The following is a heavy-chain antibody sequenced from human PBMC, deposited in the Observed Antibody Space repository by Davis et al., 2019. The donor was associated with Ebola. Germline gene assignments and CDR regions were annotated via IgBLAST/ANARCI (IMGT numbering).Heavy chain of an antibody. CDR3: ARGIVGATRGLIDS. Sequence: GSLRLSCAVYGGSFSGYYWSWIRQPPGKGLEWIGEINHSGSTNYNPSLKSRVTISVDTSKNQFSLKLSSVTAADTALYYCARGIVGATRGLIDSWGQGTLVTVSS. CDR1: GGSFSGYY. J-gene: IGHJ4*02. V-gene: IGHV4-34*01. D-gene: IGHD1-26*01. CDR2: INHSGST.